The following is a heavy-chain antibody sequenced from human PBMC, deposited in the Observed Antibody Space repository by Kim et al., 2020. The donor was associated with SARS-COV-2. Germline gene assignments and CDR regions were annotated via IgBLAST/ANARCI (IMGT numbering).Heavy chain of an antibody. CDR3: AREGYDILTGYYWKSFDY. Sequence: ASVKVSCKASGYTFTSYYMHWVRQAPGQGLEWMGHINPNGGSIKYAQKFQGRVTMTRDTSTSTVYMELSSLRFEDTAVYHCAREGYDILTGYYWKSFDYWGPGTLVTVSS. J-gene: IGHJ4*02. V-gene: IGHV1-46*01. D-gene: IGHD3-9*01. CDR1: GYTFTSYY. CDR2: INPNGGSI.